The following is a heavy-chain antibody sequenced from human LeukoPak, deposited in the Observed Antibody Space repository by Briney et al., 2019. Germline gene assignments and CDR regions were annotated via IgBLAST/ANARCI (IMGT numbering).Heavy chain of an antibody. CDR2: IYYSGST. J-gene: IGHJ3*02. D-gene: IGHD4-17*01. V-gene: IGHV4-59*01. Sequence: SETLSLTCTVSGGSISSYYWSWIRQPPGKGLEWIGYIYYSGSTNYNPSLKSRVTISVDTSKNQFSLKLSSVTAADTAAYYCARLSVTKDAFDIWGQGTMVTVSS. CDR1: GGSISSYY. CDR3: ARLSVTKDAFDI.